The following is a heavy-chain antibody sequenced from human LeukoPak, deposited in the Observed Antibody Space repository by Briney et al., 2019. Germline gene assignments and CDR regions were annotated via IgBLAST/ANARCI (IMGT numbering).Heavy chain of an antibody. CDR3: ARQMVRAYYYGMDV. V-gene: IGHV3-48*03. CDR1: EFTFSSYE. CDR2: ISSSATTM. D-gene: IGHD3-10*01. Sequence: GGSLRLSCAASEFTFSSYEMNWVRQAPGKGLECVSSISSSATTMYYADSVKGRFTISRDNAKNSLYLQMNSLRAEDTALYYCARQMVRAYYYGMDVWGQGTTVSVSS. J-gene: IGHJ6*02.